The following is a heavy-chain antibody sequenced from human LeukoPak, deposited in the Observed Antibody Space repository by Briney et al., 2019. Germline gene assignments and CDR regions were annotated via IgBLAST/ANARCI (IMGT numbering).Heavy chain of an antibody. J-gene: IGHJ3*02. CDR2: IYTSGST. CDR3: ARTTLLYFDWPPDAFDI. V-gene: IGHV4-61*02. Sequence: SETLSLTCTVSGGSISTSNYYWSWIRQPAGKGLEWLGRIYTSGSTNYNPSLKSRVTMSVDTSKNQFSLKLSSVTAADTAVYYCARTTLLYFDWPPDAFDIWGQGTMVTISS. CDR1: GGSISTSNYY. D-gene: IGHD3-9*01.